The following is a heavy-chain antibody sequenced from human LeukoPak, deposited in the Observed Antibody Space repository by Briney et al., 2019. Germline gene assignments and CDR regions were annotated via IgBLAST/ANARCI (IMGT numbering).Heavy chain of an antibody. Sequence: GGSLRLSCAASGFTFSTFAMIWVRQPPGKGLEGVSSIFPSGGEIHYADSVRGRFTISRDNSKSTLSLQMNSLRAEDTAIYYCAKAIGSGSYYDWFDPWGQGTLVTVSS. CDR2: IFPSGGEI. CDR1: GFTFSTFA. D-gene: IGHD1-26*01. V-gene: IGHV3-23*01. CDR3: AKAIGSGSYYDWFDP. J-gene: IGHJ5*02.